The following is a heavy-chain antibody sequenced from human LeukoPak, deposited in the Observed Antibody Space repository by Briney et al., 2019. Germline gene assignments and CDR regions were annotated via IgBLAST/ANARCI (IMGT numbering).Heavy chain of an antibody. Sequence: PSETLSLTCTVSGGSISSGGYYWNWIRQHPGKGLEWIGYIYYSGSTYYNPSLKSRVTISVDTSKNQFSLKLSSVTAADTAVYYCARDHGDSFNFDYWGQGTLVTVSS. CDR2: IYYSGST. D-gene: IGHD4-17*01. CDR1: GGSISSGGYY. J-gene: IGHJ4*02. V-gene: IGHV4-31*03. CDR3: ARDHGDSFNFDY.